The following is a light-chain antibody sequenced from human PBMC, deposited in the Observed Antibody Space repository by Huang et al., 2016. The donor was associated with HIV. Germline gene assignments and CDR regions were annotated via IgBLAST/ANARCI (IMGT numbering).Light chain of an antibody. V-gene: IGKV3-15*01. J-gene: IGKJ2*01. CDR3: QQYNRWPRT. CDR2: DAS. CDR1: QGIGNK. Sequence: TQSPVTLSVSPGERVTLSCRASQGIGNKLAWYQLKPGQAPRLRIFDASYRATDIPARFSGGGSEIDFTLTISDLQSEDSAVYYCQQYNRWPRTFGQGTKVDIK.